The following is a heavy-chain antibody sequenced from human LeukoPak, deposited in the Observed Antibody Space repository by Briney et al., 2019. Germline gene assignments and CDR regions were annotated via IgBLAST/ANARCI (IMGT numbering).Heavy chain of an antibody. CDR2: ISAYNGNT. CDR1: VYTFTSYV. Sequence: SDNVSCKASVYTFTSYVIIWVQQAPGQGLEWMGWISAYNGNTNYAQNLQGRVTMTTDTSTSTAYIELRSLRSDDTAVYYCARDPVTISGIPCDYWGQGTLVSV. V-gene: IGHV1-18*01. CDR3: ARDPVTISGIPCDY. J-gene: IGHJ4*02. D-gene: IGHD3-3*01.